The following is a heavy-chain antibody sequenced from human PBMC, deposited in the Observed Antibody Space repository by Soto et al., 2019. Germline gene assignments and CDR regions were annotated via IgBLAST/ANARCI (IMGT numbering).Heavy chain of an antibody. V-gene: IGHV4-59*01. CDR1: GGSISSYY. D-gene: IGHD5-18*01. CDR3: ASNRRGVDTAMVMPSLYYYYGMDV. Sequence: SETLSLTCTVSGGSISSYYWSWIRQPPGKGLEWIGYIYYSGSTNYNPSLKSRFTISVGTSKNQFSLKLSSVTAADTAVYYYASNRRGVDTAMVMPSLYYYYGMDVWGQGTTVTVSS. J-gene: IGHJ6*02. CDR2: IYYSGST.